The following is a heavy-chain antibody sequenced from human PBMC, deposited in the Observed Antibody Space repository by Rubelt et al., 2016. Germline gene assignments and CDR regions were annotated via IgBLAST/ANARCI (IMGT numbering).Heavy chain of an antibody. Sequence: VQLVESGGGLVQPGGSLRLSCAASGFTFSSYGMHWVRQAPGKGLEWVAVIWYDGSNKYYADPGKGLLPISRDNSKHTLYLQMNSLRAEDTAVYYCARDDDGGDDAFDIWGQGTMVTVSS. D-gene: IGHD3-16*01. CDR2: IWYDGSNK. J-gene: IGHJ3*02. CDR3: ARDDDGGDDAFDI. V-gene: IGHV3-33*01. CDR1: GFTFSSYG.